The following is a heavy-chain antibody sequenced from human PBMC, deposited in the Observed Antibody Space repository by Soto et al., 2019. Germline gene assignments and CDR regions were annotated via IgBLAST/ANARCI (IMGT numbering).Heavy chain of an antibody. Sequence: ASETLSLTCAVSGYSISSGYYWGWIRQPPGKGLEWIGSIYHSGSTYYNPSLKSRVTISVDTSKNQFSLKLSSVTAADTAVYYCARDVPGIAVAGDWFDPWGQGTLVTVSS. CDR3: ARDVPGIAVAGDWFDP. CDR2: IYHSGST. CDR1: GYSISSGYY. V-gene: IGHV4-38-2*02. D-gene: IGHD6-19*01. J-gene: IGHJ5*02.